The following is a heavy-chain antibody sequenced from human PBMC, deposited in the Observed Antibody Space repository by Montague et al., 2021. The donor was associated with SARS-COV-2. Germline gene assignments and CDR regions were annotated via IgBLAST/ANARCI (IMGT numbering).Heavy chain of an antibody. D-gene: IGHD3-16*01. J-gene: IGHJ3*02. CDR1: GFIFSNFA. CDR2: ITYDGIDK. V-gene: IGHV3-30*04. Sequence: SLRLSCAASGFIFSNFAFHWVRQAPGKGLEWVAIITYDGIDKFYADSVKGRFTISRDNSKNTLYLRLNSLTPEDTAVYYCARDLGVLAFDIWGQGTMVTVSS. CDR3: ARDLGVLAFDI.